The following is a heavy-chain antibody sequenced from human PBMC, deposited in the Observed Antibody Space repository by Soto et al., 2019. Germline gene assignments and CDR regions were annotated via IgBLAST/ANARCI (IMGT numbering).Heavy chain of an antibody. Sequence: XETLSLTCTVSGCSVSSGDYYWSWIRQPPGKGLEWIGYIYYSGNTNYNPSLKSRVIISVDTSKNLFSLKLTSVTAADTAVYYCARIPVDTSMIYWLDTWGQGTLVTV. CDR2: IYYSGNT. J-gene: IGHJ5*02. CDR1: GCSVSSGDYY. CDR3: ARIPVDTSMIYWLDT. D-gene: IGHD5-18*01. V-gene: IGHV4-61*08.